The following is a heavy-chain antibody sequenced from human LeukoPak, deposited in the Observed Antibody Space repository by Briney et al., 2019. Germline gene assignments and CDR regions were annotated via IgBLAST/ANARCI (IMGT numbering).Heavy chain of an antibody. CDR2: IHYTGTT. J-gene: IGHJ4*02. CDR3: ARDICGYNYGCFDS. D-gene: IGHD5-18*01. CDR1: GGSINNHY. V-gene: IGHV4-59*11. Sequence: SETLSLTCIVSGGSINNHYWTWIRQTPGKGLEWIGDIHYTGTTKYNPSLKSRVTISIDTSKNHFSLELSSVTATDTAVYFCARDICGYNYGCFDSWGQGTLVTVSS.